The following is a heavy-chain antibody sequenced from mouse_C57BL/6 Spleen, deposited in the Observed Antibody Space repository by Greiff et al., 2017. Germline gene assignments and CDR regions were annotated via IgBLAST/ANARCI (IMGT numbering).Heavy chain of an antibody. V-gene: IGHV1-82*01. Sequence: QVQLQQSGPELVKPGASVKISCKASGYAFSSSWMNWVKQRPGKGLEWIGRIYPGDGDTNYNGKFKGKATLTADKSSSTAYMQLSSLTSEDSAVYCCARAGVLPPDAMGCWGQGTSVTAAS. CDR3: ARAGVLPPDAMGC. J-gene: IGHJ4*01. D-gene: IGHD1-1*01. CDR1: GYAFSSSW. CDR2: IYPGDGDT.